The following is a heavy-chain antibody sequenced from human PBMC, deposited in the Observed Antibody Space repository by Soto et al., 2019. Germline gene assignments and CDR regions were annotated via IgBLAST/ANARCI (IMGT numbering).Heavy chain of an antibody. CDR3: TKDAEAYDFAFDK. CDR1: GFSFSNYG. J-gene: IGHJ3*02. V-gene: IGHV3-23*01. CDR2: ITKTGRST. Sequence: EVQLLESGGGLVQPGGSLRHSCATSGFSFSNYGMNWVRQAPGKGLEWVSGITKTGRSTFIADSVRGRFTISRDNLKNIMYLQMNSLRVDDTALYYCTKDAEAYDFAFDKWGQGIMVTVTS. D-gene: IGHD3-3*01.